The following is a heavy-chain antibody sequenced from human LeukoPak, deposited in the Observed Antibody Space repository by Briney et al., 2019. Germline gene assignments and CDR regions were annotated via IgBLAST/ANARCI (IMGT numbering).Heavy chain of an antibody. CDR1: GFTFRSYE. CDR2: ISDSGSTI. J-gene: IGHJ2*01. D-gene: IGHD4-17*01. Sequence: GGSLKLSCAASGFTFRSYEMNWVRQAPGKGLEWVSQISDSGSTIHYAESVKGRFTISRDNAKNSLYLEMHSLRAEDTAVYYCARDQDDYGDYWYFDLWGGGTVDSVSS. CDR3: ARDQDDYGDYWYFDL. V-gene: IGHV3-48*03.